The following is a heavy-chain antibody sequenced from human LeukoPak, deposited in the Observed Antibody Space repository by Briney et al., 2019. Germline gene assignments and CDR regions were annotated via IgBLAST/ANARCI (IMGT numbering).Heavy chain of an antibody. CDR2: IYYSGST. CDR1: GGSISYYY. Sequence: PSETPSLTCTVSGGSISYYYWSWIRQPPGKGLEWIGYIYYSGSTNYNPSLKSRVTISVDTSKNQFSLNLSSVTAADTAVYYCARLSTFGSGSYDAFDIWGQGTMVTVPS. D-gene: IGHD3-10*01. CDR3: ARLSTFGSGSYDAFDI. V-gene: IGHV4-59*08. J-gene: IGHJ3*02.